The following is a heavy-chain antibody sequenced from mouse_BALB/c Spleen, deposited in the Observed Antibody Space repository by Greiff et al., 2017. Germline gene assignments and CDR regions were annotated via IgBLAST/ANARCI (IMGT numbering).Heavy chain of an antibody. D-gene: IGHD1-3*01. J-gene: IGHJ2*01. V-gene: IGHV1S137*01. CDR1: GYTFPDYA. CDR3: ARYMRDYFDY. Sequence: QVQLQQSGAELVRPGVSVKISCKGSGYTFPDYAMHWVKQSHAKSLEWIGVISTYYGDASYNQKFKGKATMTVDKSSSTAYMELARLTSEDSAIYYCARYMRDYFDYWGQGTTLTVSS. CDR2: ISTYYGDA.